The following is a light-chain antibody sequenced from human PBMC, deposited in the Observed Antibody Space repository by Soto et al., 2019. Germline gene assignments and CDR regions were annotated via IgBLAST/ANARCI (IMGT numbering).Light chain of an antibody. CDR1: SRSIGSSY. J-gene: IGLJ3*02. CDR2: EDN. Sequence: NFMLTQPHSVSESPGKTVTISCTRSSRSIGSSYVQWYQQRPGSSPTTVIFEDNQRPTGVPVRFSGSIDSSSNSASLVISGLRTEDEADYYCQSYDTSNPLVFGGGTKLTVL. V-gene: IGLV6-57*01. CDR3: QSYDTSNPLV.